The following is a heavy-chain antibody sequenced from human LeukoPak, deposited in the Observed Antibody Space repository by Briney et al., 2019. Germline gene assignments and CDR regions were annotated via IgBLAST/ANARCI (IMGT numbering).Heavy chain of an antibody. V-gene: IGHV1-2*02. Sequence: ASVKVSCKASGYTFTGYYMHWVRQAPGQALEWMGWINPNSGGTNYAQKFQGRVTMTRDTSISTAYMELSRLRSDDTAVYYCARRTVAGTYFDYWGQGTLVTVSS. D-gene: IGHD6-19*01. CDR1: GYTFTGYY. J-gene: IGHJ4*02. CDR2: INPNSGGT. CDR3: ARRTVAGTYFDY.